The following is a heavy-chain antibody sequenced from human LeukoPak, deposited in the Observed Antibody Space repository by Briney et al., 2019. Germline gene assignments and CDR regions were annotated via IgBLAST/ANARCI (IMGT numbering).Heavy chain of an antibody. V-gene: IGHV1-24*01. J-gene: IGHJ3*02. Sequence: ASVTVSCKVSGYTLTELSMHCVRHAPGKRLEWMGGFDPEDGETIYAQMFQGRVTMSEDTSTDTAYMELSSLRSEDTAVYYCATDRWELLRAFDIWGQGTMVTVSS. D-gene: IGHD1-26*01. CDR2: FDPEDGET. CDR1: GYTLTELS. CDR3: ATDRWELLRAFDI.